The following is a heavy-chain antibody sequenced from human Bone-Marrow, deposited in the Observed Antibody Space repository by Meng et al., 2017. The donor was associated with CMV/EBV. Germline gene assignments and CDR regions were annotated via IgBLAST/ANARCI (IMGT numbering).Heavy chain of an antibody. CDR1: GFTFSSYS. J-gene: IGHJ5*02. D-gene: IGHD6-13*01. V-gene: IGHV4-34*01. CDR2: INHGGTT. Sequence: ESLKISCAASGFTFSSYSMNWVRQPPGKGLEWIGEINHGGTTNYSPSLKSRVTIPVDTSKNQFSLNLSSLIAADTAVYYCARGYCIIGVAGTHWFVPWGQGTLVTVSS. CDR3: ARGYCIIGVAGTHWFVP.